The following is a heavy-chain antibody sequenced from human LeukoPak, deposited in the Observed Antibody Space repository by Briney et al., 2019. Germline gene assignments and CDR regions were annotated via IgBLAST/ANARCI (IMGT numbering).Heavy chain of an antibody. CDR1: GFTFSSYG. CDR3: ARVRVTMVRGVIIREGAFDY. J-gene: IGHJ4*02. Sequence: GGSLRLSCAASGFTFSSYGMHWVRQAPGKGLEWVSYISSSGSTIYYADSVKGRFTISRDNAKNSLYLQMNSLRAEDPAVYYCARVRVTMVRGVIIREGAFDYWGQGTLVTVSS. CDR2: ISSSGSTI. V-gene: IGHV3-48*04. D-gene: IGHD3-10*01.